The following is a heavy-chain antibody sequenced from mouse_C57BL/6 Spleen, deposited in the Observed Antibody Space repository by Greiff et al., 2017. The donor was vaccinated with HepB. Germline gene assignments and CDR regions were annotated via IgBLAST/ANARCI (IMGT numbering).Heavy chain of an antibody. CDR3: ARHYGSSYDD. Sequence: QVQLQQPGAELVMPGASVKLSCKASGYTFTSYWMHWVKQRPGQGLEWIGEIAPSDSYTNYNQKFKGKSTLTVDKSSSTAYMQLSSLTSEDSAVYYCARHYGSSYDDWGQGTTLTVSS. J-gene: IGHJ2*01. CDR1: GYTFTSYW. D-gene: IGHD1-1*01. V-gene: IGHV1-69*01. CDR2: IAPSDSYT.